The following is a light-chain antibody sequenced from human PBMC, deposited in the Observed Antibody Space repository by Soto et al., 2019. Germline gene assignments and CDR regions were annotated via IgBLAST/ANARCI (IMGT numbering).Light chain of an antibody. CDR1: SSNIGSNY. CDR3: AAWDDSLSDRV. V-gene: IGLV1-47*01. J-gene: IGLJ2*01. CDR2: RNN. Sequence: QSVLTQPPSASGTPGQRVTISFSGSSSNIGSNYVYWYQQLPGTAPKLLIYRNNQRPSGVPDRFSGSKSGTSASLAISGLGSEDEAEYYCAAWDDSLSDRVFGGGTKVTVL.